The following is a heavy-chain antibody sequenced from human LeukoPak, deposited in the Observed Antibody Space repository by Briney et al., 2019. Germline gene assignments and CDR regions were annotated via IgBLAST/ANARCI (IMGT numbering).Heavy chain of an antibody. Sequence: SGGSLRLSCAASGFTFSSYAMSWVRQAPGKGLEWVSAISGSGGSTYYADSVKGRFTISRDNSKNTLYLQMNSLRAEDTAVYYCARVTLQLRVGYLFDYWGQGTLVTVSS. J-gene: IGHJ4*02. CDR1: GFTFSSYA. CDR3: ARVTLQLRVGYLFDY. V-gene: IGHV3-23*01. CDR2: ISGSGGST. D-gene: IGHD6-13*01.